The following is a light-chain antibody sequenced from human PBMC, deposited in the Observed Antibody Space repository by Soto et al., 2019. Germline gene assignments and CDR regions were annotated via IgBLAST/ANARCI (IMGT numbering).Light chain of an antibody. V-gene: IGKV3-15*01. CDR1: QSVSSK. CDR3: QQYNSWLLT. CDR2: GAS. Sequence: LVMTQSPATLSVSPWAGATLSCRASQSVSSKLDWYQQKPGQAPRLLIYGASTRATGIPARFSGSGSGTEFTLIISSLQSEDSAVYYCQQYNSWLLTFGQGTKVDIK. J-gene: IGKJ1*01.